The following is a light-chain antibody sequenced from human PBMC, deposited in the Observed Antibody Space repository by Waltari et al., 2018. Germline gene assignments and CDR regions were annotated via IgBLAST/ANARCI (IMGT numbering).Light chain of an antibody. J-gene: IGKJ4*01. V-gene: IGKV1-27*01. Sequence: IQITQSPSSLSASVVDNGTNTCPARQSLDSSLAWYQQKPGKVPKLLIYAASTLETDIPARFSGSGSGTDFTLTISSLQPEDVATYYCQNYDSVPFTFGRGTKLDIK. CDR1: QSLDSS. CDR2: AAS. CDR3: QNYDSVPFT.